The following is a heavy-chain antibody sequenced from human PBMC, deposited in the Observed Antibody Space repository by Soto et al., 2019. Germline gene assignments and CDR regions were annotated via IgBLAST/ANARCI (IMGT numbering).Heavy chain of an antibody. V-gene: IGHV1-8*01. CDR3: ASGSYDYYYYGMDV. D-gene: IGHD3-10*01. J-gene: IGHJ6*02. Sequence: QVQLVQSGAEVKKPGASVKVSCKASGYTFTSYDINWVRQATGQGLEWMGWMNPNSGNTGYAQKFQGRVTMTRNTSISTAYMELSSLRSEDTAVYYCASGSYDYYYYGMDVWGQGPTVTVSS. CDR1: GYTFTSYD. CDR2: MNPNSGNT.